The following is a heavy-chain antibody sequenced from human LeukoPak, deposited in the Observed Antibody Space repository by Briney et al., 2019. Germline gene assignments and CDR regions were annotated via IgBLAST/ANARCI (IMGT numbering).Heavy chain of an antibody. CDR1: GDSVSSNNAA. CDR3: TRAPWNDYVLDV. J-gene: IGHJ3*01. Sequence: SQTLSLTCAISGDSVSSNNAAWNWIRQSPSRGLEWLGRTYYKSKWYTDYAVSVISRITIIPDTSKNQFSLQLNSVTPEDTAIYYCTRAPWNDYVLDVWGQGTMVTVSS. V-gene: IGHV6-1*01. CDR2: TYYKSKWYT. D-gene: IGHD1-1*01.